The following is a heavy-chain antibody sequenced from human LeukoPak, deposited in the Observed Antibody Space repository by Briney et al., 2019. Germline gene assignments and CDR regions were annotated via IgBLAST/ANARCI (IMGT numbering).Heavy chain of an antibody. Sequence: GGSLRLSCAASGFTFSTYRMSWVRQAPGKGLEWVSAISGSGGSTYYADSVKGRFTISRDNSKNTLYLQMNSLRAEDTAVYYCAKEYSSGWSVVYGAFDIWGQGTMVTVSS. V-gene: IGHV3-23*01. D-gene: IGHD6-19*01. J-gene: IGHJ3*02. CDR3: AKEYSSGWSVVYGAFDI. CDR1: GFTFSTYR. CDR2: ISGSGGST.